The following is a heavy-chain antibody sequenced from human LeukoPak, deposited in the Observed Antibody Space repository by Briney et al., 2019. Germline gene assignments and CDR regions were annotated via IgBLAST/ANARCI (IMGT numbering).Heavy chain of an antibody. Sequence: GGSLRLSCTASGFTFGDYAMSWVRQAPGKGLEWVGFIRSKAYGGTTEYAASVKGRFTISRDDSKSIAYLQMNSLKTEDTAVYYCTSRLNLYYDFWSGYSLPGGDFDYWGQGTLVTVSS. CDR3: TSRLNLYYDFWSGYSLPGGDFDY. J-gene: IGHJ4*02. V-gene: IGHV3-49*04. CDR2: IRSKAYGGTT. D-gene: IGHD3-3*01. CDR1: GFTFGDYA.